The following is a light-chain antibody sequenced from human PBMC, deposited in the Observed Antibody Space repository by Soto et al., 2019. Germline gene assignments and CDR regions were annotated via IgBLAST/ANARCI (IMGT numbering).Light chain of an antibody. J-gene: IGKJ2*01. Sequence: EIVMTQSPATLSVSPGERVTLSCWASQSVSSNLAWYQQKPGQAPRLLIYGASTRATGIPARFSGSGSGTEFTLTISSLQSEDFAVYYCQQYNNWPPYTFRQGTKLEIK. V-gene: IGKV3-15*01. CDR2: GAS. CDR3: QQYNNWPPYT. CDR1: QSVSSN.